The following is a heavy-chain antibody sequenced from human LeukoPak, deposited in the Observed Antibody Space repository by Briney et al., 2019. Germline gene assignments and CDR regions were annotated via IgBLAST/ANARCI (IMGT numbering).Heavy chain of an antibody. CDR3: AKDLRGVAFGYFDY. J-gene: IGHJ4*02. D-gene: IGHD3-10*01. Sequence: PGGSLRLSCAASGFTFSSYGMHWVRQAPGKGLEWLAVISYDGSRKSYADSVKGRFTISKDNSKNTLYLQMNSLRAEETAVYYCAKDLRGVAFGYFDYWGQGTLVTVSP. CDR2: ISYDGSRK. V-gene: IGHV3-30*18. CDR1: GFTFSSYG.